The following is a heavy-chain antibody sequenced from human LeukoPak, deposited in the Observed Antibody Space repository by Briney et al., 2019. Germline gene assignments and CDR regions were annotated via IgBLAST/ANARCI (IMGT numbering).Heavy chain of an antibody. J-gene: IGHJ3*02. CDR2: IYYSGST. D-gene: IGHD2-15*01. CDR3: ARTVVGRDAFDI. CDR1: GGSISSYY. V-gene: IGHV4-59*01. Sequence: KPSETLSLTCTVSGGSISSYYWSWIRQPPGKGLEWIGYIYYSGSTNYNPSLKSRVTISVDTSKNQLSLKLSSVTAADTAVYCCARTVVGRDAFDIWGQGTMVTVSS.